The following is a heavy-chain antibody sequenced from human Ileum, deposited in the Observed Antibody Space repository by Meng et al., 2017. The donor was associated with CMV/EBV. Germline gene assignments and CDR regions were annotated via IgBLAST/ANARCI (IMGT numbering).Heavy chain of an antibody. V-gene: IGHV3-30-3*01. D-gene: IGHD6-13*01. CDR1: GFTFSSYA. CDR2: ISYDGSNK. J-gene: IGHJ4*02. Sequence: GESLKISCAAPGFTFSSYAMHWVRQAPGKGLEWVAVISYDGSNKYYADSVKGRFTISRDNSKNTLYLQMNSLRAEDTAVYYCAREGGAAAGEPYYFDYWGQGTLVTVSS. CDR3: AREGGAAAGEPYYFDY.